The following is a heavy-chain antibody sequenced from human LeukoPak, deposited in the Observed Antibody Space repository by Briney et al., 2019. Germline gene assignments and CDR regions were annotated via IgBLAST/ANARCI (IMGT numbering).Heavy chain of an antibody. J-gene: IGHJ4*02. V-gene: IGHV4-30-2*01. CDR3: ARGCSYDILTGPNLEGYYFDY. Sequence: SQTLSLTCAVSGGSISSGGYSWSWIRQPPGKGLEWIGYIYHSGSTYYNPSLKSRVTISVDRSKNQFSLKLSSVTAADTAVYYCARGCSYDILTGPNLEGYYFDYWGQGTLVTVSS. CDR2: IYHSGST. CDR1: GGSISSGGYS. D-gene: IGHD3-9*01.